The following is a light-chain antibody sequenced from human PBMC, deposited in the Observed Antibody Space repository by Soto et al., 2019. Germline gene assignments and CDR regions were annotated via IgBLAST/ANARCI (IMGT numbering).Light chain of an antibody. CDR2: DAS. CDR3: QQYGSSPIT. J-gene: IGKJ5*01. Sequence: EIVLTQSPATLSLSPGERATLPCGASQSVSSSYLAWYQQKPGLSPRLLIYDASSRATGIPDRFGGSGSGTDFTLTISRLEPEDFAVYYCQQYGSSPITFGQGTRLEIK. CDR1: QSVSSSY. V-gene: IGKV3D-20*01.